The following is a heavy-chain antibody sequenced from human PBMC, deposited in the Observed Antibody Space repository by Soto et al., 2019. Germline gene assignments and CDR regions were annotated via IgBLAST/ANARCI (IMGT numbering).Heavy chain of an antibody. D-gene: IGHD5-18*01. Sequence: SVKVSCKASGGTSSSYAISWVRQAPGQGLEWMGGIIPIFGTANYAQKFQGRVTITADKSTSTAYMELSSLRSEDTAVYYCASPANSVDTAMAPTYYYYGMDVWGQGTTVTVSS. CDR1: GGTSSSYA. J-gene: IGHJ6*02. V-gene: IGHV1-69*06. CDR2: IIPIFGTA. CDR3: ASPANSVDTAMAPTYYYYGMDV.